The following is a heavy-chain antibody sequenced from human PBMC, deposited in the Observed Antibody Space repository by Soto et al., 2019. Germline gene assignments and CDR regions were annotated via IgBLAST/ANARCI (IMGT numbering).Heavy chain of an antibody. J-gene: IGHJ6*02. V-gene: IGHV3-7*01. CDR1: GFTFSSYW. CDR3: AREGGTTPVISDYYYGMDV. CDR2: IKQDGSEK. Sequence: PGGSLRLSCAASGFTFSSYWTSWVRQAPGKGLEWVANIKQDGSEKYYVDSVKGRFTISRDNAKNSLYLQMNSLRAEDTAVYYCAREGGTTPVISDYYYGMDVWGQGTTVTVSS. D-gene: IGHD2-21*01.